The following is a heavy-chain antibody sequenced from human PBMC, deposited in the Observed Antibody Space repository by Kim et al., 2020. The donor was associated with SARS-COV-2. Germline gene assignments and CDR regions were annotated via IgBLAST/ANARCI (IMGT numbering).Heavy chain of an antibody. CDR1: GGSISSGGYY. CDR2: IYYSGST. CDR3: GASHWKLYYFDY. Sequence: SETLSLTCTVSGGSISSGGYYWSWIRQHPGKGLEWIGYIYYSGSTYYNPSLKSRVTISVDTSKNQFSLKLSSVTAADTAVYYCGASHWKLYYFDYWGQGTLVTVSS. J-gene: IGHJ4*02. D-gene: IGHD1-1*01. V-gene: IGHV4-31*03.